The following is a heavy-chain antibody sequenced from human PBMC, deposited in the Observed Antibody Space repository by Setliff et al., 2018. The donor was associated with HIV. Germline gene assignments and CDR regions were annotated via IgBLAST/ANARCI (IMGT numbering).Heavy chain of an antibody. Sequence: GGSLRLSCAASGFTFSSYTMNWVRQAPGKGLEWVSYISSSSSYIYYGDSVKGRFTISRDNAKKSLYLQMTSLRAEDTAVYYSATALDLRDNGGQGTLVTVSS. CDR1: GFTFSSYT. J-gene: IGHJ4*02. D-gene: IGHD3-3*01. V-gene: IGHV3-21*01. CDR2: ISSSSSYI. CDR3: ATALDLRDN.